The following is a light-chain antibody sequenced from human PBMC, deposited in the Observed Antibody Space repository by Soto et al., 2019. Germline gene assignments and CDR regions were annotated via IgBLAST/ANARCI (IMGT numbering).Light chain of an antibody. J-gene: IGKJ1*01. Sequence: EIVMTPSPATLSVSPGERATLYCRASQSVSSNLAWYQQKPGQAPRLLIYGASTRATGIPARFSGSGSGTEFTLTISSLQSEDFAVYYCQQYNNWWTFGQGTKVDIK. CDR2: GAS. CDR1: QSVSSN. CDR3: QQYNNWWT. V-gene: IGKV3-15*01.